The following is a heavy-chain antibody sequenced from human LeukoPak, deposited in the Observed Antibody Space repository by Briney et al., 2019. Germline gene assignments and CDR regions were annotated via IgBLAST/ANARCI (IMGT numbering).Heavy chain of an antibody. J-gene: IGHJ4*02. CDR3: AKGTFADFWSGYYAYYFDH. Sequence: GVSLTLPCVPSGFSYSPYTTSWLRHATEKALELVSDICGRGGITYSADSVKGRFTISRDNSKNAIYLEMSSLRAEDTAIYYCAKGTFADFWSGYYAYYFDHWGEGTLVTVSS. CDR1: GFSYSPYT. CDR2: ICGRGGIT. D-gene: IGHD3-3*01. V-gene: IGHV3-23*01.